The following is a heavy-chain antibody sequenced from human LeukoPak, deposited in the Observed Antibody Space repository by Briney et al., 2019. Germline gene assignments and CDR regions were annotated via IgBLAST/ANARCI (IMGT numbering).Heavy chain of an antibody. Sequence: GGSLRLSCAASGFTFRSYWMSWVRQAPGKGLEWVANIKQDGSEKYYVDSVKGRFTISRDNAKNSLYLQMNSLRGGDTAVYYCAREVYSSTWFDLWGQGTLVTVSS. CDR2: IKQDGSEK. V-gene: IGHV3-7*01. J-gene: IGHJ4*02. CDR1: GFTFRSYW. D-gene: IGHD6-13*01. CDR3: AREVYSSTWFDL.